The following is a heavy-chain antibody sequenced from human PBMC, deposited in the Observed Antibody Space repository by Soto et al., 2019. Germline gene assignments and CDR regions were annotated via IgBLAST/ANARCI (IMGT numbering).Heavy chain of an antibody. CDR2: INHSGST. J-gene: IGHJ4*02. CDR1: GGSFSGYY. Sequence: SETLSLTCAVYGGSFSGYYWSWIRQPPGKGLEWIGEINHSGSTNYNPSLKSRVTISVDTSKNQFSLKLSSVTAADTAVYYCARGPRRWLQMSRSMSADRAVHFDYWGQGTLVTVSS. CDR3: ARGPRRWLQMSRSMSADRAVHFDY. D-gene: IGHD5-12*01. V-gene: IGHV4-34*01.